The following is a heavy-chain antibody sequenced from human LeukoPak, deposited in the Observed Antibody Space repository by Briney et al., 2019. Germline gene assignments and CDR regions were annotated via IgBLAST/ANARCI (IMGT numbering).Heavy chain of an antibody. CDR2: IKSKTDGGTT. J-gene: IGHJ3*02. D-gene: IGHD3-3*01. V-gene: IGHV3-15*01. CDR3: TRDRYYDFWSGYYRAFGI. Sequence: GGSLRLSCAASGFTFSNAWMSWVRQAPGKGLERVGRIKSKTDGGTTDYAAPVKGRFTISRDDSKNTLYLQMNNLKTEDTAVYYCTRDRYYDFWSGYYRAFGIWGQGTMVTVSS. CDR1: GFTFSNAW.